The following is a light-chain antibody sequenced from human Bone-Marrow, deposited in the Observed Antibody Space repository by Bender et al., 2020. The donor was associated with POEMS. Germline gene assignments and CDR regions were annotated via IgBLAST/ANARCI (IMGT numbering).Light chain of an antibody. Sequence: QAALTQPASVSGSPGQSITISCTGTSSDVGSYNAVSWYQQHPGEAPKVMISDVNKRPSGVPDRFSGSKSGNTASLTVSGLQAEDEADYYCSSYASGRRVFGGGTKLTVL. CDR3: SSYASGRRV. CDR1: SSDVGSYNA. CDR2: DVN. V-gene: IGLV2-23*02. J-gene: IGLJ3*02.